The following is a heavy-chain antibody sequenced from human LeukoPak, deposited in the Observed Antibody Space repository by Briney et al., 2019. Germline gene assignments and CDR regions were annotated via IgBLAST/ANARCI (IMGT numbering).Heavy chain of an antibody. J-gene: IGHJ4*02. CDR3: ARDFASGWIFDY. D-gene: IGHD6-19*01. CDR1: GGSFSGYY. CDR2: INHSGST. Sequence: SETLSLTCAVYGGSFSGYYWSWIRQPPGKGLEWIGEINHSGSTNYNPSLKSRVTISVDTSKNQFSLKLSSVTAADTAVYYCARDFASGWIFDYWGQGTLVTVSS. V-gene: IGHV4-34*01.